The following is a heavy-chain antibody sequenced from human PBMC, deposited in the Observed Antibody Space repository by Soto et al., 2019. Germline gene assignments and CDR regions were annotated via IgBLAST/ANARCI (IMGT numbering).Heavy chain of an antibody. Sequence: QVQLVESGGGVVQPGRSLRLSCAASGFTFSSYGMHWVRQAPGKGLEWVAVISYDGSNKYYADSVKGRFTISRDNSKNTLYLQMNSLRAEDTAVYYCAKDIRKDYGDHTLWWWGQGTLVTVSS. CDR1: GFTFSSYG. CDR3: AKDIRKDYGDHTLWW. D-gene: IGHD4-17*01. J-gene: IGHJ4*02. V-gene: IGHV3-30*18. CDR2: ISYDGSNK.